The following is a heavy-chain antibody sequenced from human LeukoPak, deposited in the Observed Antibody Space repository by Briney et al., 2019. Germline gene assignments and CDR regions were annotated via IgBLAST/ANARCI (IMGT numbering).Heavy chain of an antibody. CDR3: ARAIQYYYDSSGYDAFDI. Sequence: PSETLSLTCTVSGGSISSYYWSWIRQPPGKGLEWIGYIYYSGSTNYNPSLKSRVTISVDTSKNQFSLKLSSVTAADTAVYYCARAIQYYYDSSGYDAFDIWGQGTMVTVPS. CDR2: IYYSGST. D-gene: IGHD3-22*01. J-gene: IGHJ3*02. CDR1: GGSISSYY. V-gene: IGHV4-59*01.